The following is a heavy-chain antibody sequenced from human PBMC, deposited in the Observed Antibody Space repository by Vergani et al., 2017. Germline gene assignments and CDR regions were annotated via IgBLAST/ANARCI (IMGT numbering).Heavy chain of an antibody. V-gene: IGHV4-34*02. CDR3: ARGAPDCSSTSCYGSYYYYYYMDV. Sequence: QVQLQQWGAGLLKPSETLSLTCAVYGGSFSGYYWSWIRQPPGKGLEWIGEINHSGSTNYNPSLKSRVTISVDTSKNQFSLKLSSVTAADTAVYYCARGAPDCSSTSCYGSYYYYYYMDVWGKGTTVTVSS. D-gene: IGHD2-2*01. J-gene: IGHJ6*03. CDR1: GGSFSGYY. CDR2: INHSGST.